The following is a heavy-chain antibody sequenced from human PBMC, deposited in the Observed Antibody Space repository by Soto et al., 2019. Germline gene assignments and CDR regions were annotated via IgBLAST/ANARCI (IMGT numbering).Heavy chain of an antibody. CDR1: GFTFSSYS. CDR3: ARDTRMDYDYIWGSYRLRRFDY. Sequence: GGSLRLSCAASGFTFSSYSMNWVRQAPGKGLEWVSYISSSSSTIYYADSVKGRFTISRDNAKNSLYLQMNSLRAEDTAVYYCARDTRMDYDYIWGSYRLRRFDYWGQGTQVTVSS. V-gene: IGHV3-48*01. D-gene: IGHD3-16*02. CDR2: ISSSSSTI. J-gene: IGHJ4*02.